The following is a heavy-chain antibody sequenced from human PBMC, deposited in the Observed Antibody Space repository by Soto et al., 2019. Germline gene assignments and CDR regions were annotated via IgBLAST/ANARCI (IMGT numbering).Heavy chain of an antibody. CDR2: IYYSGST. CDR1: GGSVSSGSYY. CDR3: ARSVGGYDFWSGYAFDP. D-gene: IGHD3-3*01. Sequence: QVQLQESGPGLVKPSETLSLTCTVSGGSVSSGSYYWSWIRQPPGKGLEWIGYIYYSGSTNYNPSLKSRVTISVDTSKNQFSRKLSSVTAADTAVYYCARSVGGYDFWSGYAFDPWGQGTLVTVSS. V-gene: IGHV4-61*01. J-gene: IGHJ5*02.